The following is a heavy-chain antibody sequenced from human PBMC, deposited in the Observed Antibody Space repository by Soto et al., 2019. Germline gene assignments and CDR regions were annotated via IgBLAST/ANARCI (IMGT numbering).Heavy chain of an antibody. J-gene: IGHJ5*02. V-gene: IGHV1-69*13. CDR1: GDTFSTYA. D-gene: IGHD1-7*01. Sequence: SVKVSCKASGDTFSTYAISWVRQAPGQGLEWMGGIIPIFHKAKYAQKFQGRVTITADESTSTAYMELSSLRSEDTAVYYCARDPNSNYGENWFDPWGQGTLVTVS. CDR2: IIPIFHKA. CDR3: ARDPNSNYGENWFDP.